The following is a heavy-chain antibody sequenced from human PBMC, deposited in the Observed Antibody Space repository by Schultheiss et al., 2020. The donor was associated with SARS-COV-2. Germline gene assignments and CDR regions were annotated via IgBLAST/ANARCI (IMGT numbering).Heavy chain of an antibody. D-gene: IGHD2-2*01. CDR3: ARESTGYYYGMDV. CDR1: GGSFSGYY. J-gene: IGHJ6*02. Sequence: SETLSLTCAVYGGSFSGYYWSWIRQHPGKGLEWIGYIYYSGETKYNPSLESRVTMSVDTSKNQFSLKLSSVTAADTAVYYCARESTGYYYGMDVWGQGTTVTVSS. CDR2: IYYSGET. V-gene: IGHV4-59*01.